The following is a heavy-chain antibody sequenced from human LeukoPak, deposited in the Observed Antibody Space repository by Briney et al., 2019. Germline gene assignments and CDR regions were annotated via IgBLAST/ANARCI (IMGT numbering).Heavy chain of an antibody. V-gene: IGHV4-38-2*01. CDR2: IYHSGST. CDR1: GYSISSGYY. CDR3: ARQQGGTFDI. Sequence: PSETLSLTCAVSGYSISSGYYWGWIRQPPGKGLEWIGSIYHSGSTYYNPSLKSRVTISVDTSKNQFSLKLSSVTAADTAVYYCARQQGGTFDIWGQGTMVTVSS. D-gene: IGHD3-16*01. J-gene: IGHJ3*02.